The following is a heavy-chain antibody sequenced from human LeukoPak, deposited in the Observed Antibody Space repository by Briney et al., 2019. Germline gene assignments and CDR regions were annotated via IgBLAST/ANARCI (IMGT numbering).Heavy chain of an antibody. CDR1: GGSFSGYY. CDR3: ASLSTYYDFWSGYYTGYYMDV. Sequence: SETLSLTCAVYGGSFSGYYWSWIRQPAGKGLEWIGRIYASGSTNYNPSLKSRVTMSVDTSKNQFSLKLSSVTAADTAVYYCASLSTYYDFWSGYYTGYYMDVWGKGTTVTVSS. CDR2: IYASGST. D-gene: IGHD3-3*01. V-gene: IGHV4-59*10. J-gene: IGHJ6*03.